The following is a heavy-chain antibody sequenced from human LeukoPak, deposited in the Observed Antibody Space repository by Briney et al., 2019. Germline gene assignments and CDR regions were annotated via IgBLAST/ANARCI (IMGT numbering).Heavy chain of an antibody. Sequence: GGSLRLSCAASGFIVNTNYMTWVRQAPGRGLEWVSFIYADGNTYYADSVKGRFTISRDISKNAVYLQMGSLRPEDMAVYYCARVRVGATAKGHYFDYWGQGTLVTVSS. CDR1: GFIVNTNY. D-gene: IGHD1-26*01. CDR3: ARVRVGATAKGHYFDY. V-gene: IGHV3-53*05. CDR2: IYADGNT. J-gene: IGHJ4*02.